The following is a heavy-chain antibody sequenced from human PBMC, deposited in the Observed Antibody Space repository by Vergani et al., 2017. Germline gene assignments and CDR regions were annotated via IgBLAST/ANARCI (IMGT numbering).Heavy chain of an antibody. CDR2: INPNSGGT. V-gene: IGHV1-2*02. CDR1: GYTFTGYY. D-gene: IGHD1-7*01. CDR3: ARIKRRSGAGNLFRRWGDNWFDP. J-gene: IGHJ5*02. Sequence: QVQLVQSGAEVKKPGASVKVSCKASGYTFTGYYMHWVRQAPGQGLEWMGWINPNSGGTNYAQKFQGRVTMTRDTSISTAYLQWSSLKASDTAMYYCARIKRRSGAGNLFRRWGDNWFDPWGQGTLVTVSS.